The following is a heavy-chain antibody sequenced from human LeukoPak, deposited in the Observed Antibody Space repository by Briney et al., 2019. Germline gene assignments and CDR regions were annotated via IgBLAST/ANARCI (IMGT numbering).Heavy chain of an antibody. CDR1: GFTFSSYG. Sequence: AGGSLRRSCAASGFTFSSYGMHWVRQAPGKGLEWVTVISYDGSNKYYADSVKGRFTISRDNSKNTLYLQMNSLRAEDTAVYYCAKGWSGESFGAQFDYWGQGTLVTVSS. CDR2: ISYDGSNK. J-gene: IGHJ4*02. V-gene: IGHV3-30*18. CDR3: AKGWSGESFGAQFDY. D-gene: IGHD3-10*01.